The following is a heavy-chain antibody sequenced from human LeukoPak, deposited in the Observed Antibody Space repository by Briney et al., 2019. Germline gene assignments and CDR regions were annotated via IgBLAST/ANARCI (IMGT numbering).Heavy chain of an antibody. CDR3: ARVYRNGMDV. V-gene: IGHV4-34*01. Sequence: PSETLSLTCAVYGGSFSGYYWSWIRQPPGEGLEWIGEINHSGSTNYNPSLKSRVTISVDTSKNQFSLKLSSVTAADTAVYYCARVYRNGMDVWGQGTTVTVSS. J-gene: IGHJ6*02. D-gene: IGHD5-12*01. CDR1: GGSFSGYY. CDR2: INHSGST.